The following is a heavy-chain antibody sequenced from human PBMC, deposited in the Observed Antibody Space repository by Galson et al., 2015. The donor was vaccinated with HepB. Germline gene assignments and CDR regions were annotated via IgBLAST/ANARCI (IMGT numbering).Heavy chain of an antibody. J-gene: IGHJ4*02. V-gene: IGHV3-23*01. CDR1: GFTFSSYA. CDR3: AKDRSGLASFDC. D-gene: IGHD3-10*01. Sequence: SLRLSCAASGFTFSSYAMNWIRQAPGKGLEWVSTITASGDNTYYAESVKGRFTISRDNSMSTLYLQMNSLRAEDTAIYYCAKDRSGLASFDCWGQGTLVTVSS. CDR2: ITASGDNT.